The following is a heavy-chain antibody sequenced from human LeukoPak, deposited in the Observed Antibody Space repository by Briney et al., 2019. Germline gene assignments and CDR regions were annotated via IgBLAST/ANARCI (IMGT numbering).Heavy chain of an antibody. J-gene: IGHJ3*02. D-gene: IGHD3-3*01. CDR1: GGSLSGYY. Sequence: PSETLSLTCGVYGGSLSGYYWSWIRQPPEKGLEWIGEINHSGSTNYNPSLKSRVTISADTSKNQFSLKLSSVTAADTAVYYCARVGSGYRAFDIWGQGTMVTVSS. CDR3: ARVGSGYRAFDI. V-gene: IGHV4-34*01. CDR2: INHSGST.